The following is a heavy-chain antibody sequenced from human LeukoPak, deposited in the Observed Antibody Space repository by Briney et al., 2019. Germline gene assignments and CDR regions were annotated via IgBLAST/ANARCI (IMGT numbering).Heavy chain of an antibody. D-gene: IGHD6-19*01. CDR1: GGSISSGSYY. V-gene: IGHV4-61*02. Sequence: SETLSLTCTVSGGSISSGSYYWSWIRQPAGKGLEWIGRIYTSGSTNYNPSLKSRVTISVDTSKNQFSLKLGSVTAADTAVYYCARDRSIAVAGPFDYWGQGTLVTVSS. CDR3: ARDRSIAVAGPFDY. J-gene: IGHJ4*02. CDR2: IYTSGST.